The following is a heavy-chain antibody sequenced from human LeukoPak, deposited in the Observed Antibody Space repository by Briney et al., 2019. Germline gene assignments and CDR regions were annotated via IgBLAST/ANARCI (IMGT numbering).Heavy chain of an antibody. J-gene: IGHJ4*02. CDR1: GFIFSNYS. Sequence: PGGSLRLSCAASGFIFSNYSMNWVRQAPGKGLEWVSYISRSSSTKYYADSVKGRFTVSRDNAKNSLYLQMNSLRDEDTAVYYCARDHHYGSGSLLYWGQGTLVTVSS. CDR2: ISRSSSTK. D-gene: IGHD3-10*01. V-gene: IGHV3-48*02. CDR3: ARDHHYGSGSLLY.